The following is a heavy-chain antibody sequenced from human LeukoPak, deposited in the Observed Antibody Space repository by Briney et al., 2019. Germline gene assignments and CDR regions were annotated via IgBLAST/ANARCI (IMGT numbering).Heavy chain of an antibody. D-gene: IGHD3-16*01. CDR1: GFTFDDYG. CDR2: INWNGGST. V-gene: IGHV3-20*04. Sequence: PGGSLRLSCAASGFTFDDYGMSWVRQAPGKGLEWVSGINWNGGSTYYADSVKGRFTISRDNSKNTLYLQMNSLRAEDTAVYYCANVYVWGSYPQDYWGQGTLVTVSS. J-gene: IGHJ4*02. CDR3: ANVYVWGSYPQDY.